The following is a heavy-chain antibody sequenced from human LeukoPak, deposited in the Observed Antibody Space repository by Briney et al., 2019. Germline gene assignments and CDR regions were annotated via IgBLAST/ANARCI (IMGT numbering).Heavy chain of an antibody. CDR1: GYTFTGYY. CDR3: ARGIYCSGGSCYRFFDY. Sequence: GASVKVSCKASGYTFTGYYMHWARQAPGQGLEWMGRINPNSGGTNYAQKFQGRVTMTRDTSISTAYMELSRLRSDDTAVYYCARGIYCSGGSCYRFFDYWGQGTLVTVSS. CDR2: INPNSGGT. J-gene: IGHJ4*02. V-gene: IGHV1-2*06. D-gene: IGHD2-15*01.